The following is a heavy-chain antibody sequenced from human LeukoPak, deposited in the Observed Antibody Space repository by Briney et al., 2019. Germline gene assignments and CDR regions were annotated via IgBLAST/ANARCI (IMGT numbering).Heavy chain of an antibody. CDR3: ARETDGSSWYDWFDP. CDR1: GGSISSSSYY. V-gene: IGHV4-39*07. CDR2: IYYSGST. J-gene: IGHJ5*02. D-gene: IGHD6-13*01. Sequence: PSETLSLTCTVSGGSISSSSYYWGWIRQPPGKGLEWIGSIYYSGSTYYNPSLKSRVTISVDTSKNQFSLKLSSVTAADTAVYYCARETDGSSWYDWFDPWGQGTLVTVSS.